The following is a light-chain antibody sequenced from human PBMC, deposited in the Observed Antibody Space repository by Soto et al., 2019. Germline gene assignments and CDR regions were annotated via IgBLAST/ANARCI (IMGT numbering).Light chain of an antibody. V-gene: IGKV1-12*01. CDR1: QGLGVW. CDR2: GSS. Sequence: DIQMTQSPSSVSASVGDRVTITCRASQGLGVWLGWYQQKPGKAPQLLIFGSSGLQTGVPSRFSGSGSGTDFTLTISSLQPEYFATYYCQQAYSFPLTFGGGTKVEIK. CDR3: QQAYSFPLT. J-gene: IGKJ4*01.